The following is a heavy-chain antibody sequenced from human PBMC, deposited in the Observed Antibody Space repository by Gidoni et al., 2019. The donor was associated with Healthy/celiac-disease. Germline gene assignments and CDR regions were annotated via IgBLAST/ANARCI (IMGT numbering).Heavy chain of an antibody. J-gene: IGHJ4*02. CDR2: IYYSGST. D-gene: IGHD2-15*01. CDR3: AIIGYCSGGSCLH. Sequence: QLQLQESGPGLVKPSETLSLTCTVYGGSISSSSYYWGWIRQPPGKGLEWIGSIYYSGSTYYNPSLKSRVTISVDTSKNQFSLKLSSVTAADTAVYYCAIIGYCSGGSCLHWGQGTLVTVSS. V-gene: IGHV4-39*01. CDR1: GGSISSSSYY.